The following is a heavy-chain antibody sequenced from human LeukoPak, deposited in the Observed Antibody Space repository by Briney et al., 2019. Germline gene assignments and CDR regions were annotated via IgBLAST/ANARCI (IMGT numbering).Heavy chain of an antibody. V-gene: IGHV4-30-4*01. Sequence: SQTLSLTCTVSGGSISSGDYYWSWIRQPPGKGLEWMGYIYYSGSTYYNPSLKSRVTISVDTSKNQFSLKLSSVTAADTAVYYCARVASDSYDSSGYQPCFDYWGQGTLVTVSS. CDR1: GGSISSGDYY. CDR3: ARVASDSYDSSGYQPCFDY. D-gene: IGHD3-22*01. CDR2: IYYSGST. J-gene: IGHJ4*02.